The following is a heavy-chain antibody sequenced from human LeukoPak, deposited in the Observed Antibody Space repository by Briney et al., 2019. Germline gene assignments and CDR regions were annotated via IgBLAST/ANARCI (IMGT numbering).Heavy chain of an antibody. CDR1: GGSLSGYY. CDR3: ARSVVPPTYYYYGMDV. Sequence: PSETLSLTCAVYGGSLSGYYWSWICQPPPTGLEWIWEINHSGSTNYNPSLKSRVTISVDTSKNQFSLKLSSVTAADTAVYYCARSVVPPTYYYYGMDVWGQGTTVTVSS. J-gene: IGHJ6*02. D-gene: IGHD6-6*01. CDR2: INHSGST. V-gene: IGHV4-34*01.